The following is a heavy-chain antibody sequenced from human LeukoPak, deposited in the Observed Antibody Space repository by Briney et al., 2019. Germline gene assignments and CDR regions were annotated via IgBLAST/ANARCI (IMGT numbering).Heavy chain of an antibody. J-gene: IGHJ3*02. Sequence: GGSLRLSCAASGFTFSNYYIHWVRQAPGKGLVWVSRINGVGSDRIYADSVKGRFTTSRDNAKNTMFLQMSSLRDEDTAVYYCVRDNHGYAFDIWGQGTLVAVSS. CDR2: INGVGSDR. D-gene: IGHD1-14*01. CDR1: GFTFSNYY. V-gene: IGHV3-74*01. CDR3: VRDNHGYAFDI.